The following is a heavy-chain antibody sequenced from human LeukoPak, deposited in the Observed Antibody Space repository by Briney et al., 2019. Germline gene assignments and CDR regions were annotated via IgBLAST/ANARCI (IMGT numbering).Heavy chain of an antibody. CDR2: LYYTGVT. V-gene: IGHV4-39*07. D-gene: IGHD5-18*01. CDR1: GGSISSSTYY. Sequence: SETLTLTCTVSGGSISSSTYYWAWIRQPPGKGLEWIGSLYYTGVTFYNPSLKSRVTMSVATSKSELSLKVASVTAADTAVYFCARGTSGYIYALRNWGQGALVTVSS. CDR3: ARGTSGYIYALRN. J-gene: IGHJ4*02.